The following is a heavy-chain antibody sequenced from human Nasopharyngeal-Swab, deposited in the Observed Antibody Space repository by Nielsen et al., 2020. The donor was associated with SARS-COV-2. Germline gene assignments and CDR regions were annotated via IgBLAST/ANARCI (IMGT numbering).Heavy chain of an antibody. V-gene: IGHV4-59*11. CDR1: GVSITSQY. CDR3: AKEGATGWFDP. Sequence: SETLSLTCTVSGVSITSQYWSWIRQPPGKGLERIGYISHNSGTSYNPSLKSRVTMFMDTSKNQFSLRLTSVTAADTAVYYCAKEGATGWFDPCGQGTLVTVSS. CDR2: ISHNSGT. J-gene: IGHJ5*02.